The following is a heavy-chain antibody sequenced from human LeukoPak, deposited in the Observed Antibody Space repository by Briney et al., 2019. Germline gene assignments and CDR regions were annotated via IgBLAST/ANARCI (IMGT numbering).Heavy chain of an antibody. CDR3: ARHSYDFWSGYTYYFDY. D-gene: IGHD3-3*01. CDR1: GGSLSSYY. V-gene: IGHV4-59*08. CDR2: IYYSGNT. J-gene: IGHJ4*02. Sequence: SETLSLTCTVSGGSLSSYYWSWIRQPAGKGLEWIGHIYYSGNTNYNPSLKSRLSLSVDTSKNQFSLKLSSVTAADTAVYYCARHSYDFWSGYTYYFDYWGQGTLVTVSS.